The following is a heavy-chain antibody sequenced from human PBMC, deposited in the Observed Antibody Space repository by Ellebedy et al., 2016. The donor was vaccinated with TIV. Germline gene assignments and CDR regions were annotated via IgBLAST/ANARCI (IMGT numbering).Heavy chain of an antibody. CDR2: INPNTGAT. V-gene: IGHV1-2*02. D-gene: IGHD3-10*02. J-gene: IGHJ4*02. CDR3: AKALSAYDYYVLDF. Sequence: AASVKVSCKTSGYTFAGYYIHWVRQAPGQGLEWTGWINPNTGATKYAQKFQGRVTMTRATSISTTYTELSSLRSDDAAVYYCAKALSAYDYYVLDFWGQGTLLTVSS. CDR1: GYTFAGYY.